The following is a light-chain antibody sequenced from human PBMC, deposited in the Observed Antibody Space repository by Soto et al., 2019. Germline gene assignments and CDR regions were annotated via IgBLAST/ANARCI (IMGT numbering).Light chain of an antibody. V-gene: IGKV3-20*01. CDR2: GAS. CDR1: QSVSSN. J-gene: IGKJ1*01. Sequence: ETVMTQSPATLSVPPGERASLSCRASQSVSSNLAWYQQKPGRAPRLLIYGASNRATGIPDRFSGSGSGTDFTLTISRLEPEDFAVYYCQQYGSSPWTLGQGTKVDIK. CDR3: QQYGSSPWT.